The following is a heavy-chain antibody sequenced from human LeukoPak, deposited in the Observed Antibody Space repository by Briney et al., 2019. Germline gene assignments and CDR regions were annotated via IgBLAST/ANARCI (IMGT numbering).Heavy chain of an antibody. D-gene: IGHD3-16*01. Sequence: PSETLSLTCTVSGGSISSYYWSWIRQPPGKGLEWIGYIYYSGSTNYNPSLKSRVTISVDPSKNQFSLKLSSVTAADTAVYYCARVWYGKTDYWGQGTLVTVSS. CDR1: GGSISSYY. J-gene: IGHJ4*02. CDR2: IYYSGST. V-gene: IGHV4-59*08. CDR3: ARVWYGKTDY.